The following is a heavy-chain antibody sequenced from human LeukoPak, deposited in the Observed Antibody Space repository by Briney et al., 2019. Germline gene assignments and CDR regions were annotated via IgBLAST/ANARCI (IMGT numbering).Heavy chain of an antibody. D-gene: IGHD2-15*01. CDR1: GGSFSGYY. CDR3: ARGRGYCSGGSCYSTHDY. J-gene: IGHJ4*02. V-gene: IGHV4-34*01. Sequence: SETLSLTCAVYGGSFSGYYWSWIRQPPGKGLEWIGEINHSGSTNYNPSLKSRVTISVDTSKNQLSLKLSSVTAADTAVYYCARGRGYCSGGSCYSTHDYWGQGTLVTVSS. CDR2: INHSGST.